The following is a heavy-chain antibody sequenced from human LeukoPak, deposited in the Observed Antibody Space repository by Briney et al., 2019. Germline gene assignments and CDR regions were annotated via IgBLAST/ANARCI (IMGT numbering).Heavy chain of an antibody. CDR1: GFTFSTFW. D-gene: IGHD2-21*02. CDR2: IKEDGSEE. V-gene: IGHV3-7*01. CDR3: ARDCGSDCSQAFDI. J-gene: IGHJ3*02. Sequence: AGGSLRLSCAASGFTFSTFWMSWVRQAPGKGLEWVAIIKEDGSEEYYVDSVKGRFTISRDNAKNSLYLQMNSLRAEDTAVYYCARDCGSDCSQAFDIWGQGTMVTVSS.